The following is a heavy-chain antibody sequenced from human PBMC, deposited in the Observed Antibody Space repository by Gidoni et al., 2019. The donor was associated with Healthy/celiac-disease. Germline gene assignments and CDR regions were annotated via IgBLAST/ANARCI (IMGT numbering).Heavy chain of an antibody. V-gene: IGHV3-15*01. CDR3: TTDRLVATERD. CDR2: IKSKTDGGTT. Sequence: EVQLVESGGGLVKPGGSLRLSCAAPGFTFSNAWMSWVRQAPGKGLEWVGRIKSKTDGGTTDYAAPVKGRFTISRDDSKNTLYLQMNSLKTEDTAVYYCTTDRLVATERDWGQGTLVTVSS. J-gene: IGHJ4*02. D-gene: IGHD5-12*01. CDR1: GFTFSNAW.